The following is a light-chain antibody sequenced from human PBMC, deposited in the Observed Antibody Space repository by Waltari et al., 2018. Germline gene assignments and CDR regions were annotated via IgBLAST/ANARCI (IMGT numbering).Light chain of an antibody. CDR3: MQGTHWPWT. CDR2: KVS. CDR1: QSLLYSDGKTY. J-gene: IGKJ1*01. Sequence: DVVMTPSPLSLPVTRGQAAFIPCRSSQSLLYSDGKTYLSWFQHRPGQSPRRLIYKVSARDSGVPDRFDGSGSGTEFALHINRVEADDVGVYYCMQGTHWPWTFGPGTKVEIK. V-gene: IGKV2-30*01.